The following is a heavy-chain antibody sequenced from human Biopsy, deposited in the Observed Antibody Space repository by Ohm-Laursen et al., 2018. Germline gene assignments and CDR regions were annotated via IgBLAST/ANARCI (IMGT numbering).Heavy chain of an antibody. D-gene: IGHD2-21*01. Sequence: SETLSLTCCVSGGSVISSNYYWNWIRQTPGKGLEWIGFIYNTERTNYNPSLKSRVTISLDTSKNQFSLELSSVIPSDTAVYYCAIDRVPRRGVMPVYYYGMDVWGQGSTVTVSS. J-gene: IGHJ6*02. CDR3: AIDRVPRRGVMPVYYYGMDV. V-gene: IGHV4-61*01. CDR2: IYNTERT. CDR1: GGSVISSNYY.